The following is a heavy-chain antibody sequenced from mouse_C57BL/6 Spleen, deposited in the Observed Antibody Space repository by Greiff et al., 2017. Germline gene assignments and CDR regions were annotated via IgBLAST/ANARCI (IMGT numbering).Heavy chain of an antibody. CDR1: GYTFTSYW. CDR3: TRSGDYPDY. J-gene: IGHJ2*01. D-gene: IGHD2-4*01. V-gene: IGHV1-5*01. CDR2: IYPGNSDT. Sequence: EVQLQQSGTVLARPGASVKMSCKTSGYTFTSYWMHWVKQRPGQGLEWIGAIYPGNSDTSYNQKFKGKAKLTAVTSASTAYMELSSLTNEDSAVYYCTRSGDYPDYWGQGTTLTVSA.